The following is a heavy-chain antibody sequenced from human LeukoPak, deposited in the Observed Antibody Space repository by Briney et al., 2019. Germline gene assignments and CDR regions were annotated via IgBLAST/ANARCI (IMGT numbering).Heavy chain of an antibody. CDR3: AKFSSKVAGTFYFDY. CDR1: GFTVSSNY. CDR2: IYSGGST. D-gene: IGHD6-19*01. Sequence: PGGSLRLSCAASGFTVSSNYMSWVRQAPGKGLEWVSVIYSGGSTYYADSVKGRFTISRDNSKNTLYLQMNSLRAEDTAVYYCAKFSSKVAGTFYFDYWGQGTLVTVSS. J-gene: IGHJ4*02. V-gene: IGHV3-53*01.